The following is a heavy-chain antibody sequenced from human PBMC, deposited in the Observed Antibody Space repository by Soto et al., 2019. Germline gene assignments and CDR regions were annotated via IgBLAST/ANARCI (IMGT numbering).Heavy chain of an antibody. CDR2: IIPIFGTA. Sequence: QVQLVQSGAEVKKPGSSVKFSCKASGGTFSSYAISWVRQAPGQGLEWMGGIIPIFGTANYAQKFQGRVTITADESTSTAYMELSSLRSEDTAVYYCARDLTYYDFWSGPHPPGWFDPWGQGTLVTVSS. D-gene: IGHD3-3*01. CDR1: GGTFSSYA. J-gene: IGHJ5*02. CDR3: ARDLTYYDFWSGPHPPGWFDP. V-gene: IGHV1-69*01.